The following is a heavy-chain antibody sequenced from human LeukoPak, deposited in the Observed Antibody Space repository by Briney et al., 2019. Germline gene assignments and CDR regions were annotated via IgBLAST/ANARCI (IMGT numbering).Heavy chain of an antibody. V-gene: IGHV3-23*01. Sequence: GRSLRLSCAASGFTFSTYAMSWVRQAPGKGLEWVSNVSGSGSRSGGSTYYADSVKGRFTISRDNSKNTLYLQMNSLRAEDTAVYYCAKSGLNRFDYWGQGTLVTVSS. J-gene: IGHJ4*02. CDR3: AKSGLNRFDY. CDR1: GFTFSTYA. CDR2: VSGSGSRSGGST. D-gene: IGHD2-15*01.